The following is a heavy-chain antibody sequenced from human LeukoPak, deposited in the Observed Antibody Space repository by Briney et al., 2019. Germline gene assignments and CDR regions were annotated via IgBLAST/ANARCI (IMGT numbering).Heavy chain of an antibody. CDR2: IYYSGST. CDR3: ARVSSRGWFDP. J-gene: IGHJ5*02. V-gene: IGHV4-59*01. D-gene: IGHD6-6*01. CDR1: GGSISSYY. Sequence: SETLSLTCTVSGGSISSYYLSWIRQPPGKGLEWIGYIYYSGSTNYNPSLKSRVTISVDTSKNQFSLKLSSVTAADTAVYYCARVSSRGWFDPWGQGTLVTVSS.